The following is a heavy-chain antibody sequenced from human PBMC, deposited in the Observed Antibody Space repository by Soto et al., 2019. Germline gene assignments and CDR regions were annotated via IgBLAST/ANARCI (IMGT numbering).Heavy chain of an antibody. CDR2: TYYRSKWYN. J-gene: IGHJ6*02. D-gene: IGHD3-3*01. CDR1: GASVCSNSAA. CDR3: AREGVTIFGVVIFYYGMDV. V-gene: IGHV6-1*01. Sequence: SQTPSLTCFLSGASVCSNSAAWNWIRQAQSRGPEWLGRTYYRSKWYNDYAVSVKSRITINPDTSKNQFSLQLNSVPPEDTAVYYRAREGVTIFGVVIFYYGMDVWGQGATVTVSS.